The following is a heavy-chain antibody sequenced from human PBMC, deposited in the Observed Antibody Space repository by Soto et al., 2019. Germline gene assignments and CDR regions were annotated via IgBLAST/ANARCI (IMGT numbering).Heavy chain of an antibody. CDR1: GGSISSSSYY. Sequence: QLQLQESGPGLVKPSENLSLTCTVSGGSISSSSYYWGWIRQPPGKGLEWIGRIYYSGRTYYNPSLKSRVTISVDTCKNQCSLKLSSVTAADTAVYSCARHVQQLALDYWGQGTLVTVSS. J-gene: IGHJ4*02. D-gene: IGHD6-13*01. CDR2: IYYSGRT. V-gene: IGHV4-39*01. CDR3: ARHVQQLALDY.